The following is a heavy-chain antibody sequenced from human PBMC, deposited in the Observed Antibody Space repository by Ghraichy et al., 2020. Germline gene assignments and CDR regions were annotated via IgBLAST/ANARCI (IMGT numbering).Heavy chain of an antibody. Sequence: GGSLRLSCAASGFTFSSYSMNWVRQAPGKGLEWVSYIGTTSSLIYYADSVKGRFTISRDSAKNSLYLQMSSLRVEDTAVYYCVRDHIYAFDIWGQGTVVTVSS. CDR3: VRDHIYAFDI. CDR2: IGTTSSLI. V-gene: IGHV3-48*04. J-gene: IGHJ3*02. D-gene: IGHD2-21*01. CDR1: GFTFSSYS.